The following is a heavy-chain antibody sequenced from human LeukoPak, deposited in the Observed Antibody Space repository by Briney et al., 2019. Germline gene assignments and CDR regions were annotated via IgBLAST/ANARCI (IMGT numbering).Heavy chain of an antibody. J-gene: IGHJ4*02. CDR1: GYSISSGYY. V-gene: IGHV4-38-2*02. Sequence: PSETLSLTCTVSGYSISSGYYWGWIRQPPGKGLEWIGSIYHSGSTYYNPSLKSRVTISVDTSKNQFSLKLSSVTAADTAVYYCAGTLIANCTNGVCYGNFDYWGQGTLVTVSS. D-gene: IGHD2-8*01. CDR2: IYHSGST. CDR3: AGTLIANCTNGVCYGNFDY.